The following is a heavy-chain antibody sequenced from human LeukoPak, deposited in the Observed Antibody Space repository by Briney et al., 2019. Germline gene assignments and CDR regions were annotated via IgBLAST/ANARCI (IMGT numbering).Heavy chain of an antibody. V-gene: IGHV3-48*03. CDR1: GFTFSSYE. Sequence: GGSLRLSCAASGFTFSSYEMNWVRQAPGKGLEWVSCISGSGSTIYYADSVKGRFTISRDNAKSSLYLQMNSLRVEDTAVYYCARDTSGWYRWFDPWGQGTLVTVSS. J-gene: IGHJ5*02. D-gene: IGHD6-19*01. CDR2: ISGSGSTI. CDR3: ARDTSGWYRWFDP.